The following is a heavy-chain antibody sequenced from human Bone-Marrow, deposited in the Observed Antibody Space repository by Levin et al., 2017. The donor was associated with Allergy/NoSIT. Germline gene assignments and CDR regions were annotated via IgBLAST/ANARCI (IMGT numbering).Heavy chain of an antibody. CDR2: ISGGSSRI. D-gene: IGHD3-16*01. CDR1: GLSFSNYD. J-gene: IGHJ6*02. V-gene: IGHV3-21*06. Sequence: GESLKISCAASGLSFSNYDMNWVRQAPGKGLEWVSSISGGSSRIYYADSVKGRFTISRDNAKNSLYLQMNSLRVEATAVYYCASWAMFYYDGSDFDYFYYGMDVWGQGTTVTVSS. CDR3: ASWAMFYYDGSDFDYFYYGMDV.